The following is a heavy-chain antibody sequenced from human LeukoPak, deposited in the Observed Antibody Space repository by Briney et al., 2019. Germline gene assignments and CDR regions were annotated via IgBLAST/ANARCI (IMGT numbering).Heavy chain of an antibody. V-gene: IGHV3-48*02. CDR2: IGTRSSTI. D-gene: IGHD3-10*01. CDR3: ANDYGSGSLFEY. J-gene: IGHJ4*02. CDR1: GFTFSSYS. Sequence: GGSLRLSCAASGFTFSSYSMNWVRQAPGKGLEWLSYIGTRSSTIYYADSVKGRFTISRDNAKNSLYLQMNSLRDEDTAVYYCANDYGSGSLFEYWGQGTLVTVSS.